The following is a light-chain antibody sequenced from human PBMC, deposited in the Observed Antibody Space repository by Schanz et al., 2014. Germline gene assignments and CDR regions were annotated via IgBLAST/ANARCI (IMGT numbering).Light chain of an antibody. J-gene: IGLJ3*02. CDR3: CSYAGSSSLV. V-gene: IGLV2-23*01. CDR1: TNYGGSYNI. CDR2: EGI. Sequence: QSALTQPASVSGTPGQSITISCTATTNYGGSYNIVSWYQQSPGKAPQLMIYEGIKRPSGVSDRFSGSKSGNTASLTISGLQAEDEGDYYCCSYAGSSSLVFGGGTKLTVL.